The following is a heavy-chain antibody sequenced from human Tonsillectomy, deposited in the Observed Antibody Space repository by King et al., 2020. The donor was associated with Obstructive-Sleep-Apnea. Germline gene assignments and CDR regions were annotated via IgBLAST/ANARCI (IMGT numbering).Heavy chain of an antibody. V-gene: IGHV3-9*01. D-gene: IGHD6-19*01. Sequence: VQLVESGGGLVQPGRSLRLSCAASGFTFDDYAMHWVRQAPGKGLEWVSGISWNSGSIGCADSVRGRFTISRDNAKNSLYLQMSSLRAEDTALYYCVKDKNSGWYVDYFDYWGQGTLVTVSS. CDR3: VKDKNSGWYVDYFDY. J-gene: IGHJ4*02. CDR1: GFTFDDYA. CDR2: ISWNSGSI.